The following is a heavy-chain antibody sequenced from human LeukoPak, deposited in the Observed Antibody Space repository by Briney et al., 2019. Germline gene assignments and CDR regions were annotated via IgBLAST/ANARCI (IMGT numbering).Heavy chain of an antibody. V-gene: IGHV4-59*08. CDR1: GGSISSYY. D-gene: IGHD3-22*01. J-gene: IGHJ4*02. CDR2: IYYSGST. CDR3: ARLIEYYFDY. Sequence: PSETLSLTCTVSGGSISSYYWSWIRQPPGKGLGWIGYIYYSGSTNYNPSLKSRVTISVDTSKNQFSLKLSSVTAADTAVYYCARLIEYYFDYWGQGTLVTVSS.